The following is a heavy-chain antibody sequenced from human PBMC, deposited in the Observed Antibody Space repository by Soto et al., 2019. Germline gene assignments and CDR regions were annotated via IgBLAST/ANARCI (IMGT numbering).Heavy chain of an antibody. Sequence: GGPLRLSCAASGFTVSSNYMSWVRQAPGEGLEWVSVIYSGGNTYYADSVKGRFTISRDNSKNTLYLQMNSLRAEDTAVYYCARVGYTSGWFRHWGQGTLVTVSS. CDR3: ARVGYTSGWFRH. CDR1: GFTVSSNY. V-gene: IGHV3-53*01. J-gene: IGHJ4*02. D-gene: IGHD6-19*01. CDR2: IYSGGNT.